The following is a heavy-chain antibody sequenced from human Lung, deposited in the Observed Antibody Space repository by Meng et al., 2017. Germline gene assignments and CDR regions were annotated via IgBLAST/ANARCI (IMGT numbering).Heavy chain of an antibody. CDR2: INHSGST. D-gene: IGHD4-11*01. CDR1: GGSFSGYY. J-gene: IGHJ4*02. CDR3: ARGPTTMAHDFDY. Sequence: QVQLQQWGPGLLKPSETLSLTGAVVGGSFSGYYWSWIRQPPGKGLEWIGEINHSGSTNYNPSLESRATISVDTSQNNLSLKLSSVTAADSAVYYCARGPTTMAHDFDYWGQGTLVTVSS. V-gene: IGHV4-34*01.